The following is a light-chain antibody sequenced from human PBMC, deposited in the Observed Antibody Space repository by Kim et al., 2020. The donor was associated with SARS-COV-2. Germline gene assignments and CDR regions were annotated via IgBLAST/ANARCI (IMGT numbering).Light chain of an antibody. V-gene: IGKV1-9*01. J-gene: IGKJ2*01. CDR1: QGISSS. CDR2: LSS. CDR3: QQLHSYLYT. Sequence: SASVGDRVIITCRARQGISSSLAWYQQKPGKAPRVLFYLSSTLQSSVPSRFSASGSGTECTLTISSLQPEDFATDYCQQLHSYLYTFGQGTKLEI.